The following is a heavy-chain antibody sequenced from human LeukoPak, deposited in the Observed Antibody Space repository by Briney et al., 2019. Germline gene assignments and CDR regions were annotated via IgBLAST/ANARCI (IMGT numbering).Heavy chain of an antibody. CDR1: GFTFSSYV. CDR2: IRYDGSNK. CDR3: ARGVHRGYYFDY. V-gene: IGHV3-30*02. D-gene: IGHD3-10*02. J-gene: IGHJ4*02. Sequence: PGGSLRLSCAVSGFTFSSYVMHWVRQAPGKGLEWVAFIRYDGSNKYYADSVKGRFTISRDNSENTLYLQMNSLRAEDTAVYYCARGVHRGYYFDYWGQGTLVTVSS.